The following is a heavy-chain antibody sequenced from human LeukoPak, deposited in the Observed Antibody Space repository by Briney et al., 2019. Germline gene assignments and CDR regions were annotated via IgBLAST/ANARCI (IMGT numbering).Heavy chain of an antibody. CDR2: MKQDGSER. J-gene: IGHJ4*02. CDR1: AFIFSGHW. Sequence: GGSLRLSCEGSAFIFSGHWMNWVRQTPGKGLEWMANMKQDGSERYYVDSVKGRFTISSDNAKNSLYLQMNSLRVEDTAVYYCTKKTGEYWGQGTLVTVSA. V-gene: IGHV3-7*03. CDR3: TKKTGEY.